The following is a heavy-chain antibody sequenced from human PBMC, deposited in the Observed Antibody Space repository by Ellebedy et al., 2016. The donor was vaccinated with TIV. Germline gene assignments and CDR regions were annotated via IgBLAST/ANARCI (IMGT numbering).Heavy chain of an antibody. V-gene: IGHV1-18*01. Sequence: AASVKVSCKASGHTFTSYGISWVRQAPGQGLEWMGWISAYNGNTNYAQKLQGRVTMTTDTSTSTAYMELRSLRSDDTAVYYCARDQGDDYVWGSYLDYWGQGTLVTVSS. J-gene: IGHJ4*02. CDR3: ARDQGDDYVWGSYLDY. CDR1: GHTFTSYG. D-gene: IGHD3-16*02. CDR2: ISAYNGNT.